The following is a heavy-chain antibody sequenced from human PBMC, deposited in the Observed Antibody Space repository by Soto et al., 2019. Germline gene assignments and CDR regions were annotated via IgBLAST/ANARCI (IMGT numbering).Heavy chain of an antibody. CDR3: AKISYYEKSGYRHFYR. CDR1: GFTFSNFY. V-gene: IGHV3-7*03. CDR2: IKPDGGEK. Sequence: PGGTLRLSCAATGFTFSNFYMSWVRQAPGKGLEWVANIKPDGGEKYYVDSVKGRFAISRDNAKNLLYLQMDSLRDEDAAIYYCAKISYYEKSGYRHFYRWGQGTLVTVSS. J-gene: IGHJ4*02. D-gene: IGHD3-22*01.